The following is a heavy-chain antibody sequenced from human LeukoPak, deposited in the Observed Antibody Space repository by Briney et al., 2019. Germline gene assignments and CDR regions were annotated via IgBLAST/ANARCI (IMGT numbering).Heavy chain of an antibody. Sequence: ASVKVSCKASGYTFTGYYMHWVRQAPGQGLEWMGWINPNSGGTNYAQKFQGRVAMTRDTSISTAYMELSRLRSDDTAVYYCARGGITMVRGVIITALNWFDPWGQGTLVTVSS. J-gene: IGHJ5*02. CDR1: GYTFTGYY. CDR2: INPNSGGT. V-gene: IGHV1-2*02. D-gene: IGHD3-10*01. CDR3: ARGGITMVRGVIITALNWFDP.